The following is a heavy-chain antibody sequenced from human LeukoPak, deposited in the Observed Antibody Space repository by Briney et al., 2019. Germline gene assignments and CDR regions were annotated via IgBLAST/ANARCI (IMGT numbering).Heavy chain of an antibody. Sequence: GGSLRLSCAASGFTFSSCSMNWVRQAPGKGLEWVSSISSSSSYIYYADSVKGRFTISRDNAKNSLYLQMNSLRAEDTAVYYCARDKSAGADTGSSFYYWGQGALVTVSS. CDR3: ARDKSAGADTGSSFYY. D-gene: IGHD3-10*01. J-gene: IGHJ4*02. CDR1: GFTFSSCS. CDR2: ISSSSSYI. V-gene: IGHV3-21*01.